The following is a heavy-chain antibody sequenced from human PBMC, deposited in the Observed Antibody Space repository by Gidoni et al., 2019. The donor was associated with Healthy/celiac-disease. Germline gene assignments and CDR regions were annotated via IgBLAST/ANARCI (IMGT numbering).Heavy chain of an antibody. CDR1: GFTLRSYS. CDR2: ISSSSSYI. V-gene: IGHV3-21*01. Sequence: GGLVKPGRSLTLSCPAPGFTLRSYSMNWVRQAPGKGLEWVSSISSSSSYIYYADSVKGRFTISRDNAKNSLYLQMNSLRAEDTAVYYCARDDSSSWYDYYYMDVWGKGTTVTVSS. CDR3: ARDDSSSWYDYYYMDV. D-gene: IGHD6-13*01. J-gene: IGHJ6*03.